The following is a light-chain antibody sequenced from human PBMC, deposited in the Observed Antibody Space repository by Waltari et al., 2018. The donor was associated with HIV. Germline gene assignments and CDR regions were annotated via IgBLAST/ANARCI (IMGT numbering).Light chain of an antibody. Sequence: QSVLTQPPSASGTPGQRVSISCSGSSSNIGSTLVNWYQQLPGTAPKLLIYSNNQRPSGVPDRFSGSKSGTSASLAISGLQSEDEADYYCAAWDDSLNAWVFGGGTKLTVL. J-gene: IGLJ3*02. V-gene: IGLV1-44*01. CDR1: SSNIGSTL. CDR3: AAWDDSLNAWV. CDR2: SNN.